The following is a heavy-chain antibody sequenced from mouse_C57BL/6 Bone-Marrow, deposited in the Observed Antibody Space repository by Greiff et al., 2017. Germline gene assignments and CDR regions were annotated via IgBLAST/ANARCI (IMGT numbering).Heavy chain of an antibody. CDR3: ARSMYYYSSFDY. V-gene: IGHV1-55*01. D-gene: IGHD2-5*01. J-gene: IGHJ2*01. CDR1: GYTFTSYW. CDR2: IYPGSGST. Sequence: QVQLQQPGAELVKPGASVKMSCKASGYTFTSYWITWVKQRPGQGLEWIGDIYPGSGSTNYNEKFKSKATLTVDTSSSTAYMQLSSLTSEDSAVYYCARSMYYYSSFDYWGQGTTLTVSS.